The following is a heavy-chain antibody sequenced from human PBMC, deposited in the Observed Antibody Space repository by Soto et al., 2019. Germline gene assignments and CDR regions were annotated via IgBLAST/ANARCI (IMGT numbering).Heavy chain of an antibody. J-gene: IGHJ6*02. CDR2: IYYSGST. V-gene: IGHV4-30-4*01. D-gene: IGHD2-8*01. CDR1: GGSISSGDYY. CDR3: ARETTKTVLSQGSGTDV. Sequence: SETLSLTCTVSGGSISSGDYYWSWIRQPPGKGLEWIGYIYYSGSTYYNPSLKSRVTISVDTSKNQFSLKLSSVTAADTAVYYCARETTKTVLSQGSGTDVWGQGTTVTVSS.